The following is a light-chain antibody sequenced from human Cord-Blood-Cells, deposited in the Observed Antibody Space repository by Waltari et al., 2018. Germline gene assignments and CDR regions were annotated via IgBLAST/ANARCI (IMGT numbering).Light chain of an antibody. Sequence: DNQMTQSPSPVSASVGDRVTITCRARQGISSWLAWYQQKPGKAPNLLIYAASSLQSGVPSRFSGSGSGTDVALAISSLQPEDFATYYCRQANSFPVTFGQGARLEIK. CDR1: QGISSW. V-gene: IGKV1-12*01. CDR2: AAS. CDR3: RQANSFPVT. J-gene: IGKJ5*01.